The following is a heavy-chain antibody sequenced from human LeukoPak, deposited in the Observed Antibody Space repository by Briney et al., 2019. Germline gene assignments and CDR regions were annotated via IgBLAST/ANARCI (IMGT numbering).Heavy chain of an antibody. J-gene: IGHJ4*02. CDR3: ARGRTFDN. CDR2: IYDRGST. Sequence: PSETLSLTCTVSGXSISSYYWSWIRQPPGKGLEWIGNIYDRGSTKYNPSLKSRVTISVDTSKNQFSLRLSSVTAADTAVYYCARGRTFDNWGQGTLVTVSS. V-gene: IGHV4-59*01. CDR1: GXSISSYY.